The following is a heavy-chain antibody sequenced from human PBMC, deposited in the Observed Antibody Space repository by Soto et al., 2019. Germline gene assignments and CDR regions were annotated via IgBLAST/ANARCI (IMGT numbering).Heavy chain of an antibody. Sequence: TSETLSLTCTVSGGSISSSSYYWGWIRQPPGKGLEWIGSIYYSGSTHYNPSLKSRVTISVDTSENQFSLKLSSVTAADTAVYYCARRYDFWSGYGPGQKSYYYYYGMDVWGQGTTVTVSS. V-gene: IGHV4-39*01. CDR3: ARRYDFWSGYGPGQKSYYYYYGMDV. J-gene: IGHJ6*02. D-gene: IGHD3-3*01. CDR1: GGSISSSSYY. CDR2: IYYSGST.